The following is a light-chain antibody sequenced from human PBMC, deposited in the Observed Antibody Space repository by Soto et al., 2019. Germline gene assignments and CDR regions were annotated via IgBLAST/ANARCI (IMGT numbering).Light chain of an antibody. CDR3: RQYGNSPRT. Sequence: DIVMTQSPDSLAVSLCERATINCKSSQSLLYGSNNKNFLAWYQLKPGQAPRLLIYRASTRAAGIPDRFSGSGSGTDFTLTISRLEPEDFAVYYCRQYGNSPRTFGQGTKVDIK. CDR1: QSLLYGSNNKNF. CDR2: RAS. V-gene: IGKV4-1*01. J-gene: IGKJ1*01.